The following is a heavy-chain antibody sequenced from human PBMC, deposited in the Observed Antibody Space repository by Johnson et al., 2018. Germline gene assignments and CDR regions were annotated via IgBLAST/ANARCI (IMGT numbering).Heavy chain of an antibody. J-gene: IGHJ3*02. Sequence: QVQLQESGPGLVKPSETXSLTCTVSGGSISSSSYYWGWIRQPPGQGLEWIGSIYYSGSTYYNPSLKSRLTISVDTSKNQFSLKLSSVTAADTGVYYCASVDTAMAHHDAFDIWGQGTMVTVSS. D-gene: IGHD5-18*01. V-gene: IGHV4-39*01. CDR3: ASVDTAMAHHDAFDI. CDR1: GGSISSSSYY. CDR2: IYYSGST.